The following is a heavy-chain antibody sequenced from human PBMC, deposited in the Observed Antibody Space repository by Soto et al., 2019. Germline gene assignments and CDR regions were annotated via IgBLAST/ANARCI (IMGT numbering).Heavy chain of an antibody. J-gene: IGHJ1*01. Sequence: GGSLRLSCAASGFTFSDYYMSWIRQAPGKGLEWVSHISGSGSTIYFADSVKGRFTISRDNANNSLYLQMNSLRAEDTAVYYCARDCSSSSCYGYFQHWGQGTRVTVSS. CDR1: GFTFSDYY. V-gene: IGHV3-11*01. D-gene: IGHD2-2*01. CDR2: ISGSGSTI. CDR3: ARDCSSSSCYGYFQH.